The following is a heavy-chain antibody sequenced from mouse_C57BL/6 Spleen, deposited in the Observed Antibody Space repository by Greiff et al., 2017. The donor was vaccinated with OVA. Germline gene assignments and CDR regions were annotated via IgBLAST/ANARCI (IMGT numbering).Heavy chain of an antibody. Sequence: DVMLVESGGGLVKPGGSLKLSCAASGFTFSDYGMHWVRPAPEKGLEWVAYISSGSSTIYYADTVKGRFTISRDNAKNTLFLQMTSLRSEDTAMYYCARTYDYEWFAYWGQGTLVTVSA. V-gene: IGHV5-17*01. CDR1: GFTFSDYG. D-gene: IGHD2-4*01. J-gene: IGHJ3*01. CDR3: ARTYDYEWFAY. CDR2: ISSGSSTI.